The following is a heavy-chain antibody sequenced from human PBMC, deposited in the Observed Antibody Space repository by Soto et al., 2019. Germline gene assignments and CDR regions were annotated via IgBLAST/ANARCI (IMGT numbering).Heavy chain of an antibody. CDR2: IYYTGST. J-gene: IGHJ4*02. Sequence: SETLSLTCTVSGGSISSGGYYWSWIRQHPGKGLEWIGNIYYTGSTNYNPSFESRVAISLDTSNNQFSLRLTSLTAADTAVYFCARDHHSYYDTSGYYPYFDFWGQGTLVTVSS. D-gene: IGHD3-22*01. CDR1: GGSISSGGYY. V-gene: IGHV4-61*08. CDR3: ARDHHSYYDTSGYYPYFDF.